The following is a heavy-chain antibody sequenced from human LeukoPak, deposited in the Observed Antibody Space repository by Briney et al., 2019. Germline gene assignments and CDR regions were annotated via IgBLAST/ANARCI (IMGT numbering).Heavy chain of an antibody. CDR3: ARDQYYYDSSGYYRFDY. Sequence: SETLSLTCTVSGGSISSYYWSWIRQPPGKGLEWIGRIYTSGSANYNPSLKSRVTMSADTSKNQFSLKLSSVTAADTAVYYCARDQYYYDSSGYYRFDYWGQGTLVTVSS. J-gene: IGHJ4*02. CDR1: GGSISSYY. D-gene: IGHD3-22*01. V-gene: IGHV4-4*07. CDR2: IYTSGSA.